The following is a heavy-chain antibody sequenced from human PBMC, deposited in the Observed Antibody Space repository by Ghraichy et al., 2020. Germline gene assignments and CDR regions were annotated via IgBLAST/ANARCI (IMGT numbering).Heavy chain of an antibody. CDR3: ARGGAYSSGWYRQEEIDY. Sequence: SETLSLTCAVYGGSFSGYYWSWIRQPPGKGLEWIGEINHSGSTNYNPSLKSRVTISVDTSKNQFSLKLSSVTAADTAVYYCARGGAYSSGWYRQEEIDYWGQGTLVTVSS. V-gene: IGHV4-34*01. J-gene: IGHJ4*02. CDR2: INHSGST. D-gene: IGHD6-19*01. CDR1: GGSFSGYY.